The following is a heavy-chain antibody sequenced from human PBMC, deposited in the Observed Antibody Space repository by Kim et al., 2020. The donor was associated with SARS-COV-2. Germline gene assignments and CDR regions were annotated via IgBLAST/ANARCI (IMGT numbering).Heavy chain of an antibody. J-gene: IGHJ4*02. CDR2: IRSEAYGGTT. Sequence: VGFIRSEAYGGTTEYAASVKGRFTISRDDSKSIAYLQMNSLKTEDTAVYYCTRVKVLLWFGELFELDYWGQGTLVTVSS. V-gene: IGHV3-49*02. D-gene: IGHD3-10*01. CDR3: TRVKVLLWFGELFELDY.